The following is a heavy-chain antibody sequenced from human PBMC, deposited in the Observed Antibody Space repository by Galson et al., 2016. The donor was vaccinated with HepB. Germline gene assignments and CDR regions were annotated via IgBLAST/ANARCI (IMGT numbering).Heavy chain of an antibody. CDR1: GFTLSSYG. J-gene: IGHJ4*02. Sequence: SLRLSCAASGFTLSSYGIHWVRQAPGKGLEWMAVIWYDGVNTYYADSVKGRFTISRDNSKNTLYLQMNSLRAEDTAVYYCARQAFTNWNPFDYWGQGTLVTVSS. V-gene: IGHV3-33*01. CDR2: IWYDGVNT. D-gene: IGHD1-1*01. CDR3: ARQAFTNWNPFDY.